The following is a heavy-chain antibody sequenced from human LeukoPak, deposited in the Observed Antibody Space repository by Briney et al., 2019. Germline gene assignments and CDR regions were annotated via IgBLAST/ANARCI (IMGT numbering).Heavy chain of an antibody. D-gene: IGHD3-22*01. CDR3: ARARLPTMTGPINAFDI. Sequence: SETLSLTCTVSGGSISSSSYYWGWIRQPPGKGLEWIGSIYYSGSTYYNPSLKSRVTISVDTSKNQFSLKLSSVTAADTAVYYCARARLPTMTGPINAFDIWGQGTMVTVSS. J-gene: IGHJ3*02. V-gene: IGHV4-39*07. CDR1: GGSISSSSYY. CDR2: IYYSGST.